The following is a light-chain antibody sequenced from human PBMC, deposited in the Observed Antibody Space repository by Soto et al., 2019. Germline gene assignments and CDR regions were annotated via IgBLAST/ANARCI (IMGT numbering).Light chain of an antibody. V-gene: IGLV1-40*01. Sequence: QSVLTQPPSVSGAPGQRVTISCTGGNSNIGASNDVHWYQQIPGTAPKLLIYGDNNRPSGVPDRFSGSKSGTSASLAITGLQAEDEADYYCQTYDSSLSGSGVFGGGTKLTVL. J-gene: IGLJ3*02. CDR2: GDN. CDR1: NSNIGASND. CDR3: QTYDSSLSGSGV.